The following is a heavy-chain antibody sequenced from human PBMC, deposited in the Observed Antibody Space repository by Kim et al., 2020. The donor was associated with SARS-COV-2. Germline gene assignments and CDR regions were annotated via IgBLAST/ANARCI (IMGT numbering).Heavy chain of an antibody. CDR3: ATDGPAHLRFDP. Sequence: GGSLRLSCAASGFTFSSYEMNWVRQAPGKGLEWISYISSRGMTISYADSVKGRFTISRDNANNSLYLQMNSLRVQDMGVYYCATDGPAHLRFDPWGQGTLVTVSS. V-gene: IGHV3-48*03. J-gene: IGHJ5*02. CDR1: GFTFSSYE. CDR2: ISSRGMTI.